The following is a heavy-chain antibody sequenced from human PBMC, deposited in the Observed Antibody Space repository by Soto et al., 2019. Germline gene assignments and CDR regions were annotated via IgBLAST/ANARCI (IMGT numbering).Heavy chain of an antibody. CDR1: GGSFSGYY. Sequence: SETLSLTCAVYGGSFSGYYWSWIRQPPGKGLEWIGEINHSGSTNYNPSLKSRVTISVDTSKNQFSLKLSSVTAADTAVYYCARGRTGTAMVGYHWIDYWGQGTLVTVSS. V-gene: IGHV4-34*01. CDR3: ARGRTGTAMVGYHWIDY. J-gene: IGHJ4*02. D-gene: IGHD5-18*01. CDR2: INHSGST.